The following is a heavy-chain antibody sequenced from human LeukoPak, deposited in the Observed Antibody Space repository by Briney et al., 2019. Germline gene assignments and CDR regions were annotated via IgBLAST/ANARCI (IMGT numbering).Heavy chain of an antibody. D-gene: IGHD3-10*01. Sequence: GGSLRLSCAASGFTFSSYSMNWVRQAPGKGLEWVSDISGTSGSTKYVDSVKGRFTIARDNSKNTLYLQMNNLKAEDTAIYYCAKGDDRSNYALDYWGQGTLVTVSS. CDR3: AKGDDRSNYALDY. J-gene: IGHJ4*02. V-gene: IGHV3-23*01. CDR1: GFTFSSYS. CDR2: ISGTSGST.